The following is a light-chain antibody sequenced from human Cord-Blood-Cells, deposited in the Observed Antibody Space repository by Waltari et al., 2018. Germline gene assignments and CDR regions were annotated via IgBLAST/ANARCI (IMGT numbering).Light chain of an antibody. CDR1: QSVSSY. J-gene: IGKJ3*01. CDR2: DAS. CDR3: QQRSNWPPFT. V-gene: IGKV3-11*01. Sequence: IVLTQSPATLSLSPGERAPLSCRASQSVSSYLAWYQQKPGQAPRLLIYDASNRATGIPARFSGSVSVTDFTLTISSLEPEDFAVYYCQQRSNWPPFTFGPGTKVDIK.